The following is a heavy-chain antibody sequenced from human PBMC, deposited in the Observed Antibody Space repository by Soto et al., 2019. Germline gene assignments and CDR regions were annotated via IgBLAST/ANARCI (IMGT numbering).Heavy chain of an antibody. D-gene: IGHD6-13*01. CDR2: ISSSSSYI. V-gene: IGHV3-21*01. Sequence: GGSLRLSCAASGLTFSSYSMNWVRQAPGKGLEWVSSISSSSSYIYYADSVKGRFTISRDNAKNSLYLQMNSLRAEDTAVYYCASGSSSWFPFDYWGQGTLVTVSS. CDR3: ASGSSSWFPFDY. CDR1: GLTFSSYS. J-gene: IGHJ4*02.